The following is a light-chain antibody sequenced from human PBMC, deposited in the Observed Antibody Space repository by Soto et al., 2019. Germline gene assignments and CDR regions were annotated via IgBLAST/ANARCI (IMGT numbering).Light chain of an antibody. CDR1: QSVSSN. CDR3: QQYNNWPLT. J-gene: IGKJ4*01. CDR2: GAS. Sequence: EIVMTQSPATLSVSPEERATLSCRASQSVSSNLAWYQQKPGQAPRLLIYGASTRATGIAASFSGSGSGTEFTLTISSLQSEDFAVYYCQQYNNWPLTFGGGTKVEIK. V-gene: IGKV3-15*01.